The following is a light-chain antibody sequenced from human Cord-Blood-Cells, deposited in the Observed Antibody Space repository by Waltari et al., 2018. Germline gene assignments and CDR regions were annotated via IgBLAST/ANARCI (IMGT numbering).Light chain of an antibody. CDR3: QQYYSTPPT. Sequence: DIVMTQSPDSLAVTLGERATINCKSSQSVLYSSNNKNYFAWYQQKPGQPPQLLIYWASTRESGVPDRFSGSGSGTDFTLTISSLQAEDVAVYYCQQYYSTPPTFGQGTKVEIK. CDR1: QSVLYSSNNKNY. J-gene: IGKJ1*01. V-gene: IGKV4-1*01. CDR2: WAS.